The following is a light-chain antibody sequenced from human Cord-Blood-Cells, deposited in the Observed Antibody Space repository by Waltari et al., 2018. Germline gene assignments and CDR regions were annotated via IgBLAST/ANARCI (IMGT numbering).Light chain of an antibody. J-gene: IGLJ1*01. CDR1: SSEVGRYNF. CDR2: EGS. Sequence: QSVLTQPVSVSGSPGQSVTIPCTGPSSEVGRYNFCSWYQQHPGKAPKLMIYEGSKRPSGVSNRFSGSKSGNTASLTISGLQAEDEADYYCCSYAGSSTFVFGTGTKVTVL. V-gene: IGLV2-23*01. CDR3: CSYAGSSTFV.